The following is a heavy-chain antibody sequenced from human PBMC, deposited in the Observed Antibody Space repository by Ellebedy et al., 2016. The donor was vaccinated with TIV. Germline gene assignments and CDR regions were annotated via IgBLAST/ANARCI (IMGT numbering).Heavy chain of an antibody. Sequence: SQILSLTCAISGDSVSSNSVAWHWIRQSPSRGLEWLGRTYYRSKWYTDYAVSVKSRITINPDTSKNQFSLQLNSLTPEDKALYYCVRGSRGAFDIWGQGTMVTVSS. V-gene: IGHV6-1*01. CDR3: VRGSRGAFDI. CDR2: TYYRSKWYT. J-gene: IGHJ3*02. CDR1: GDSVSSNSVA.